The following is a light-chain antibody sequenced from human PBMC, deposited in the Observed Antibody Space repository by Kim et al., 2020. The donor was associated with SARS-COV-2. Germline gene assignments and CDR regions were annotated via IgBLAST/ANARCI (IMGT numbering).Light chain of an antibody. CDR2: VHSDVSH. CDR1: RGHSSYA. J-gene: IGLJ3*02. Sequence: TVKITCTLSRGHSSYARAWLQNQPEKGRRYLMKVHSDVSHSKGDGIPDRFSGSSSGAERYLTISSLQSEDEADYYCQTWGAGMGVFGGGTQLTVL. CDR3: QTWGAGMGV. V-gene: IGLV4-69*01.